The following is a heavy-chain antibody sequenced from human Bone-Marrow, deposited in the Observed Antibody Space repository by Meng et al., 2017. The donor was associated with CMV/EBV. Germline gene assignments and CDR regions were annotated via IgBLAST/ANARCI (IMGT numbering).Heavy chain of an antibody. D-gene: IGHD2-2*01. V-gene: IGHV3-48*03. CDR3: ASGGCSSTSCYFPYYFDY. CDR2: ISSSGSTI. J-gene: IGHJ4*02. Sequence: GGSLRLSCAASGFTFSSYEMNWVCQAPGKGLEWVSYISSSGSTIYYADSMKGRFTISRDNAENSLYLQMNSLTVEDTAVYYCASGGCSSTSCYFPYYFDYWGQGALVTVSS. CDR1: GFTFSSYE.